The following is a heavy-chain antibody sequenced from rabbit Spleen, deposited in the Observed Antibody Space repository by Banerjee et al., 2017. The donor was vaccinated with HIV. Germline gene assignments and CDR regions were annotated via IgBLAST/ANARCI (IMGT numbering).Heavy chain of an antibody. CDR3: ARDAGRGDYIDGVFNL. J-gene: IGHJ4*01. Sequence: QEQLVESGGGLVQPGGSLKLSCKASGFDFTNYGVSWVRQAPGKGLECIACIYGGVIGSTYYATWAKGRFTISKTSSTTVTLQMTSLTAADTATYFCARDAGRGDYIDGVFNLWGPGTLVTVS. V-gene: IGHV1S45*01. D-gene: IGHD8-1*01. CDR2: IYGGVIGST. CDR1: GFDFTNYG.